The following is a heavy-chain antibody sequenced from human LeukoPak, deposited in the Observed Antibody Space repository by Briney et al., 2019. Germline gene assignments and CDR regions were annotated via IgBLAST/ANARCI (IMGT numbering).Heavy chain of an antibody. Sequence: PGGSLRLSCAASGYTFSSHAMHWVRQAPGKGLEWVAAISSDGSTKYYAESVKGRFITSRDNSKNTLYLQMNSLRAEDTALYYCARTLIAAVVLLPHYWGQGTLVTVSS. CDR1: GYTFSSHA. D-gene: IGHD6-13*01. CDR3: ARTLIAAVVLLPHY. J-gene: IGHJ4*02. CDR2: ISSDGSTK. V-gene: IGHV3-30-3*01.